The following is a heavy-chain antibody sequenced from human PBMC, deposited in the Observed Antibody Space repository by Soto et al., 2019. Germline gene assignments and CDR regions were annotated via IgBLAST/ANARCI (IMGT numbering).Heavy chain of an antibody. CDR2: TNQDGSEK. Sequence: EVHLVESGGGLVQTGGSLRLSCAISESTVSRDWMNWVRQAPGKGLEWVAHTNQDGSEKYYADSVKGRFTISRDNAKKSLYLQMNSLRAGDTAMYYCSGGVGDAFWGQGTVVNVSS. V-gene: IGHV3-7*01. J-gene: IGHJ4*02. CDR3: SGGVGDAF. CDR1: ESTVSRDW. D-gene: IGHD1-26*01.